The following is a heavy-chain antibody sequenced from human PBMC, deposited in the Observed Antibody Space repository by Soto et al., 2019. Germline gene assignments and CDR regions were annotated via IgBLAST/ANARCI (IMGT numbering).Heavy chain of an antibody. V-gene: IGHV4-61*01. CDR3: ARDRVGGGWLVVASD. J-gene: IGHJ4*02. CDR1: GGSVSSGSYY. D-gene: IGHD6-19*01. CDR2: IYYSGST. Sequence: PSETLSLTCTVSGGSVSSGSYYWSWIRQPPGKGLEWIGYIYYSGSTKYNPSLKSRVTISVDTSKNQFSLKLSSVTAADTAVYYCARDRVGGGWLVVASDWGQGTLVTVSS.